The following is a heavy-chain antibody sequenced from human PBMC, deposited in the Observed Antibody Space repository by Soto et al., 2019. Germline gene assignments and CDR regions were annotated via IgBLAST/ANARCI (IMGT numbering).Heavy chain of an antibody. CDR1: GGTFSTYA. V-gene: IGHV1-69*14. Sequence: QVQLVQSGAEVKKPESSVKVSCKAPGGTFSTYAISWVRQAPGQGLEWMGGIIPMFGTANYAQRFQDRVTSTADKSTKTVDMELSSLRSEEEAVYFCASGIQLWLRRINNGYSGWGQGTLVTVSS. J-gene: IGHJ4*02. CDR3: ASGIQLWLRRINNGYSG. CDR2: IIPMFGTA. D-gene: IGHD5-18*01.